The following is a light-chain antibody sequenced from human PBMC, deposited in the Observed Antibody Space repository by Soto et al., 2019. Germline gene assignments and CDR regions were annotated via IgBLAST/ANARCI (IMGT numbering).Light chain of an antibody. CDR3: SAWDGSLSGRV. CDR2: SNN. J-gene: IGLJ2*01. CDR1: DSNIGSNS. V-gene: IGLV1-47*02. Sequence: QSVLTQPPSASGTAGQVVTISCSGGDSNIGSNSVYWYQHLPRMAPKLLIYSNNQRPSGVPDRFSGSRSGTSASLAISGLRSEDEADYYCSAWDGSLSGRVFGGGTKLTVL.